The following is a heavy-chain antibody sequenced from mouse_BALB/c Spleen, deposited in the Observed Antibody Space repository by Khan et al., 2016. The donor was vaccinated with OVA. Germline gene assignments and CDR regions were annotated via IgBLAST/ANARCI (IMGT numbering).Heavy chain of an antibody. CDR3: TIGGAWATMIAWCAY. CDR1: GYTFTSYY. Sequence: QVQLQQPGAELVKPGASVKLSCKASGYTFTSYYMYWVKQRPGQGLEWIGGINPSNGGTNFNEKFKSKATLNDDNSSSTAYMQLRSLPSEVSAVYYCTIGGAWATMIAWCAYGGQGTLVTVSA. CDR2: INPSNGGT. V-gene: IGHV1S81*02. D-gene: IGHD2-4*01. J-gene: IGHJ3*01.